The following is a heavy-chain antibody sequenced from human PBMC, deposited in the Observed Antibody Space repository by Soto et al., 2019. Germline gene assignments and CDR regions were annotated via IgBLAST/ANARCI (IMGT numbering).Heavy chain of an antibody. CDR2: IRSKAYSGTT. CDR3: TRGLASCASTSCPLDN. D-gene: IGHD2-2*01. J-gene: IGHJ4*02. CDR1: GFTFGGYT. V-gene: IGHV3-49*04. Sequence: GGSLRLSCTASGFTFGGYTMSWVRQAPGKGLEWVGLIRSKAYSGTTEYAASVKGRFSISRDDSRSIAYLQMNSLKIEDTAVYYCTRGLASCASTSCPLDNWGQGMLVTVSS.